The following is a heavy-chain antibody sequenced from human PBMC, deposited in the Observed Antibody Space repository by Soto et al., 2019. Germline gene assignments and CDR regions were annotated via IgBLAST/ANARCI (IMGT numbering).Heavy chain of an antibody. J-gene: IGHJ6*02. D-gene: IGHD2-15*01. CDR2: INPNSGGT. Sequence: ASVKVSCKASGYTFTGYYMHWVRQAPGQGLEWMGWINPNSGGTNCAQKFQGRVTMTRDTSISTAYMELSRLRSDDTAVYYCASAVVVVAATGSYYYYGMDVWGQGTTVTVSS. V-gene: IGHV1-2*02. CDR1: GYTFTGYY. CDR3: ASAVVVVAATGSYYYYGMDV.